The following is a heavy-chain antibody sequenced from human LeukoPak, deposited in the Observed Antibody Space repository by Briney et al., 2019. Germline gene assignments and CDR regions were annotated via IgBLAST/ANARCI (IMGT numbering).Heavy chain of an antibody. CDR1: GYTFTSYG. D-gene: IGHD2-2*02. V-gene: IGHV1-18*01. J-gene: IGHJ4*02. CDR3: TSEFPPCSSTSCYIY. CDR2: ISAYNGNT. Sequence: ASVKVSCKASGYTFTSYGISWVRQAPGQGLEWMGWISAYNGNTNYAQKLQGRVTMTTDTSTSTAYMELRSLRSDDTAVYYCTSEFPPCSSTSCYIYWGQGTLVTVSS.